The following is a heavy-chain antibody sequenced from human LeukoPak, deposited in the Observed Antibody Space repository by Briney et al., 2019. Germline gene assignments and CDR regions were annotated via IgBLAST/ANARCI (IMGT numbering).Heavy chain of an antibody. Sequence: GGSLRLSCVASGFTFSNYAMNWVRQAPGKGLEWVSVIGGGGGGTYYADSVRGRFTISRDNAKNTLYLQMNTLRVEDTAVYYCTRDLMDYDVSTGLHHYYMDVWGQGTTVTVFS. CDR2: IGGGGGGT. V-gene: IGHV3-23*01. D-gene: IGHD3-9*01. CDR1: GFTFSNYA. CDR3: TRDLMDYDVSTGLHHYYMDV. J-gene: IGHJ6*02.